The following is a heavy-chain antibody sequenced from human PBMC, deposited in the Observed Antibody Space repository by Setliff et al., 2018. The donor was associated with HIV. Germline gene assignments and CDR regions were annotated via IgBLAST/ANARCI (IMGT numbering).Heavy chain of an antibody. CDR3: ARDPYYCDSSGYNFDY. V-gene: IGHV1-2*06. D-gene: IGHD3-22*01. Sequence: ASVKVSCKTSEYSFTDYYIHWIRQAPGQGLEWMGRINPNSGGTDYAQKFLGRVTMTSDTSISTAYMELSSLRSDDTAVYYCARDPYYCDSSGYNFDYWGQGTLVTVSS. CDR1: EYSFTDYY. J-gene: IGHJ4*02. CDR2: INPNSGGT.